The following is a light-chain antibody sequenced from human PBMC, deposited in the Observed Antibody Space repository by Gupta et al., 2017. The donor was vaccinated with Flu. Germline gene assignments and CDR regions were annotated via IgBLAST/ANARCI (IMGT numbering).Light chain of an antibody. CDR3: QSYDISLSGSV. J-gene: IGLJ3*02. V-gene: IGLV1-40*01. CDR2: GNN. CDR1: SSNFGAGYD. Sequence: QSVLTQPPSVSGAPGQRPTISCTGSSSNFGAGYDVHWYQQLPGTAPKLLIYGNNNRPSGVPDRFSGSKSDTSASLAITGLQAEDEADYYCQSYDISLSGSVFGGGTKVTVL.